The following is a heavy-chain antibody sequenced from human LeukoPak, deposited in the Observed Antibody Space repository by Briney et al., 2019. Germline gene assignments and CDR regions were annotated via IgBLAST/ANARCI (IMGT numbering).Heavy chain of an antibody. CDR3: ARDPHYDYVWGSYRNNGAESHPNNQNLPDY. D-gene: IGHD3-16*01. CDR1: GFTFSNYW. J-gene: IGHJ4*02. Sequence: GGSLRLSCAASGFTFSNYWMHWVRQAPGKGLEWVSAISGSGGSTYYADSVKGRFTISRDNSKNTLYLQMNSLRAEDTAVYYCARDPHYDYVWGSYRNNGAESHPNNQNLPDYWGQGTLVTVSS. V-gene: IGHV3-23*01. CDR2: ISGSGGST.